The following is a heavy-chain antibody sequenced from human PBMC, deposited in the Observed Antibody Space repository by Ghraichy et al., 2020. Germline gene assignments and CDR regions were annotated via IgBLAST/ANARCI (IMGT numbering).Heavy chain of an antibody. Sequence: GGSLRLSCPLSGFACTAFWKTCVRHASGEWRVWVTNINEGGHGEYYVDSVKGRFTISRDNAKNSLYLQMSSLRVEDTAVYYCARVCRCGWGSDYWGQGILVTVSS. CDR1: GFACTAFW. V-gene: IGHV3-7*03. D-gene: IGHD6-19*01. J-gene: IGHJ4*02. CDR3: ARVCRCGWGSDY. CDR2: INEGGHGE.